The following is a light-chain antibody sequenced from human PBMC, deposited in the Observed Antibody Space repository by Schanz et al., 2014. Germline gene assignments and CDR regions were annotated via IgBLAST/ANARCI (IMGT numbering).Light chain of an antibody. CDR1: QSVDSRY. CDR3: QQGTNWPPLT. V-gene: IGKV3-11*01. Sequence: EIVLTQSPGTLSLSPGERATLSCRASQSVDSRYLAWYQQKPGQAPRLLIYDASTRATGIPARFSGSGSGTDFTLTISSLEPEDFAVYYCQQGTNWPPLTFGPGTKVEIK. CDR2: DAS. J-gene: IGKJ3*01.